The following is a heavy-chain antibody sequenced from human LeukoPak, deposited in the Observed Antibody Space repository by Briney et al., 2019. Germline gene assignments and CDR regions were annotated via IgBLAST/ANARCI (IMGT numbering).Heavy chain of an antibody. V-gene: IGHV3-30*09. J-gene: IGHJ4*02. CDR2: TSYDGSRI. D-gene: IGHD3-9*01. Sequence: PGGSLRLSCAASGFTFNQYAMHWVRQAPGKGLEWVAITSYDGSRIFYADSVKDRFAISRDNSKNTLYLQMNSLRAEDTAVYYCVREQYDNIFFDYWGQGTLVTVSS. CDR3: VREQYDNIFFDY. CDR1: GFTFNQYA.